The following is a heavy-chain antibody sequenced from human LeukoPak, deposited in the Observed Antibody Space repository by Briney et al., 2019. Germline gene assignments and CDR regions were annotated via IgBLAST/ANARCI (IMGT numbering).Heavy chain of an antibody. CDR1: GFTFCLYG. CDR2: ISIDGSET. Sequence: QPGRSLRLSSAASGFTFCLYGLHWVRQAPGRGLGWVALISIDGSETYYADSVKGRFTISRDNSKNTVYLQVSSLRADDTAVYYCAKDSRGANFFGDFDYWGQGTLVTVSS. CDR3: AKDSRGANFFGDFDY. J-gene: IGHJ4*02. D-gene: IGHD3-10*01. V-gene: IGHV3-33*06.